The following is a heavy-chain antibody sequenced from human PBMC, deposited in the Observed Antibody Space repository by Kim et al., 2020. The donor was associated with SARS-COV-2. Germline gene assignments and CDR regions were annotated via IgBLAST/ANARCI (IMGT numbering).Heavy chain of an antibody. V-gene: IGHV4-39*01. CDR3: ARHRREWLQPIPDYFDY. Sequence: SETLSLTCTVSVGSISSSSYYWGWIRQPPGKGLEWIGSIYYSGSTYYNPSLKSRVTISVDTSKNQFSLKLSSVTAADTAVYYCARHRREWLQPIPDYFDYWGQGTLVPVSS. D-gene: IGHD5-12*01. CDR2: IYYSGST. J-gene: IGHJ4*02. CDR1: VGSISSSSYY.